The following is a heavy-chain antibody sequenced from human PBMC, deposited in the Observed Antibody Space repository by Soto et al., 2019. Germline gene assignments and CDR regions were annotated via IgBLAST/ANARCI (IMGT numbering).Heavy chain of an antibody. Sequence: ASVKVSCKASGYTFTSYDINWVRQATGQGLEWMGWMNPNSGNTGYAQKFQGRVTMTRNTSISTAYMELSSLRSEDTAVYYRARGHYRGYDQGKDYYSYMDVWGKGTTVTVSS. V-gene: IGHV1-8*01. J-gene: IGHJ6*03. CDR2: MNPNSGNT. CDR1: GYTFTSYD. D-gene: IGHD5-12*01. CDR3: ARGHYRGYDQGKDYYSYMDV.